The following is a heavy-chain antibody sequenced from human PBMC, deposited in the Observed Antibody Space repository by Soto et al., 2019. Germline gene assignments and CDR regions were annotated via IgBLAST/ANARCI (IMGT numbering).Heavy chain of an antibody. D-gene: IGHD6-19*01. CDR3: ARRDSRGWYGYDDY. V-gene: IGHV1-8*01. J-gene: IGHJ4*02. CDR2: MNPNSGNT. CDR1: GYTFTRYD. Sequence: GASVKVSCKASGYTFTRYDINWVRQATGQGLEGMGWMNPNSGNTGYAQKFQGRVTMTRNTSISTAYMVLSSLRSEDTAVYYCARRDSRGWYGYDDYLGQGTLVTVSS.